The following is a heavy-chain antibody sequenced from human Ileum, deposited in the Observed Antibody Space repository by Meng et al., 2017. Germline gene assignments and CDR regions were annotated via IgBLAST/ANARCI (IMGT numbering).Heavy chain of an antibody. CDR1: GASMSVVSY. Sequence: QGQLQEWGPGRVKASETLSLTCSVSGASMSVVSYWSWVRQSPGKGLEWIGQIDHLGIAYYKPSLKSRVTMSIDQSKSQFSLRLTSVSAADTAVYYCARHGGYYQDFWGQGTLVTVSS. J-gene: IGHJ4*02. V-gene: IGHV4-4*02. D-gene: IGHD4-23*01. CDR2: IDHLGIA. CDR3: ARHGGYYQDF.